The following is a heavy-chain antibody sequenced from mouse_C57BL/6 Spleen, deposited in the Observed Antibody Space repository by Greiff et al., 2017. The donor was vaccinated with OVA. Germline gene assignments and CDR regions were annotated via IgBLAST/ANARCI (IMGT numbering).Heavy chain of an antibody. CDR3: ARQITTVVNFDY. CDR2: ISSGGSYT. CDR1: GFTFSSYG. D-gene: IGHD1-1*01. J-gene: IGHJ2*01. V-gene: IGHV5-6*01. Sequence: VQLQQSGGDLVKPGGSLKLSCAASGFTFSSYGMSWVRQTPDKRLEWVATISSGGSYTYYPDSVKGRFTISRDNAKNTLYLQMSILKSEDTAMYYWARQITTVVNFDYWGQGTTLTVSS.